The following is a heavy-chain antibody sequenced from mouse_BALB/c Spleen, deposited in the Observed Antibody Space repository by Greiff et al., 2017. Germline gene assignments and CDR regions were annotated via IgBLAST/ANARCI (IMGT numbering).Heavy chain of an antibody. CDR1: GFTFSSYA. V-gene: IGHV5-9-4*01. D-gene: IGHD1-1*01. CDR3: AREGDYYGSSYFDY. CDR2: ISSGGSYT. Sequence: EVMLVESGGGLVKPGGSLKLSCAASGFTFSSYAMSWVRQSPEKRLEWVAEISSGGSYTYYPDTVTGRFTISRDNAKNTLYLEMSSLRSEDTAMYYCAREGDYYGSSYFDYWSQGTTLTVSS. J-gene: IGHJ2*01.